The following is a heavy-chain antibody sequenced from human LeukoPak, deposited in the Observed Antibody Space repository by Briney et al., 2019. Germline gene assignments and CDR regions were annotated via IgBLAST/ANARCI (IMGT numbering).Heavy chain of an antibody. J-gene: IGHJ5*02. V-gene: IGHV1-69*05. CDR2: IIPIFGTA. D-gene: IGHD3-10*01. Sequence: GASVKVSCKASGGTFSSYAISWVRQAPGQGLEWMGGIIPIFGTANYAQKFQGRVTITTDESTSTAYMELSSLRSEDTAVYYCASLKEGCFGESLHQYNWFDPWGQGTLVTVSS. CDR3: ASLKEGCFGESLHQYNWFDP. CDR1: GGTFSSYA.